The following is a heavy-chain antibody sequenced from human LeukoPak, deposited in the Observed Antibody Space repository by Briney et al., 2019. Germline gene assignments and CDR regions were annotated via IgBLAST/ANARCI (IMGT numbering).Heavy chain of an antibody. D-gene: IGHD4-17*01. CDR2: ISSSTSTR. Sequence: GGSLRLSCAASGFTFSNYNMNWVRQAPGKGLEWISYISSSTSTRYYADSVKGRFTISRDNAKNSLFLQMNSLRAEDTAVYYCASPPNYGDHVRFDYWGQGTLVTVSS. CDR3: ASPPNYGDHVRFDY. J-gene: IGHJ4*02. V-gene: IGHV3-48*04. CDR1: GFTFSNYN.